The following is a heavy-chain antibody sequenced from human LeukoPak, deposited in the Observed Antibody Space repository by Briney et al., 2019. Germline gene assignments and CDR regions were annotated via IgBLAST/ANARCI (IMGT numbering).Heavy chain of an antibody. J-gene: IGHJ4*02. D-gene: IGHD1-26*01. CDR1: GYTFTSYG. V-gene: IGHV1-18*01. CDR3: ARVLWGMWELLRVFDY. CDR2: ISAYNGNT. Sequence: ASVKVSCKASGYTFTSYGISWVRQAPGQGLEWMGWISAYNGNTNYAQKLQGRVTMTTDTSTSTAYMELRSLRSDDTAVYYCARVLWGMWELLRVFDYWGQGTLVTVSS.